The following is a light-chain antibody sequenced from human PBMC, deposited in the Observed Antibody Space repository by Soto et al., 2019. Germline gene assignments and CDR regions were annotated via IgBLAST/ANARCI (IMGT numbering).Light chain of an antibody. J-gene: IGKJ3*01. CDR2: DTS. CDR1: QSVSSY. CDR3: QQRNNWPPVFT. Sequence: EIVLTQSPATLSLSPGERATLSCRASQSVSSYLAWYQQKPGQAPRLLIYDTSNRAAGVPARFSGSGSGTDFTLSISSLESEDFAVYYCQQRNNWPPVFTFGPGTKVDI. V-gene: IGKV3-11*01.